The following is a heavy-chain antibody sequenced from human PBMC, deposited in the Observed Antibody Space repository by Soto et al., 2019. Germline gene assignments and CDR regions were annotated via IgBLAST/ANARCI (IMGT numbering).Heavy chain of an antibody. CDR1: GFSLSTSGMC. J-gene: IGHJ6*03. V-gene: IGHV2-70*11. Sequence: GSGPTRVNPTQTLTLTCTFSGFSLSTSGMCVSWIRQPPGKALEWLARIDWDDDKYYSTSLKTRLTISKDTSKNQVVLTMTNMDPVDTATYYCARTRVITQIDNNRFRGYSGYDPLGLRYYYYMDVWGKGTTVTVSS. CDR2: IDWDDDK. D-gene: IGHD5-12*01. CDR3: ARTRVITQIDNNRFRGYSGYDPLGLRYYYYMDV.